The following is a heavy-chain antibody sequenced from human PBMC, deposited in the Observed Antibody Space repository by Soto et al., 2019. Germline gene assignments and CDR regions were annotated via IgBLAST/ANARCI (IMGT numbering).Heavy chain of an antibody. CDR2: TTSDGARI. V-gene: IGHV3-30*03. Sequence: QVQLVESGGGVVQPGRSLRLSCAASGFAFSTYGMHWVRQAPGKGLEWVAVTTSDGARINYADSVKGRFTISRDNSRTTLYLQMNSLRIDDTAVYYCARKNPGREWELSDYWGQGTLVTVSS. J-gene: IGHJ4*02. CDR3: ARKNPGREWELSDY. CDR1: GFAFSTYG. D-gene: IGHD1-26*01.